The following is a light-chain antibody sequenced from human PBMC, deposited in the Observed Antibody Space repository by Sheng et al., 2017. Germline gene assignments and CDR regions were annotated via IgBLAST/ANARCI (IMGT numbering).Light chain of an antibody. CDR1: QSLVYSDGNTY. Sequence: DVVMTQSPLSLAVTLGQPASISCRSSQSLVYSDGNTYLSWFQQRPGHSPRRLIYKVSNRDSGVPDRFSGSGSGTDFTLKISRVEAEDVGVYYCMEYTTFGGGTEGGGSN. CDR2: KVS. CDR3: MEYTT. V-gene: IGKV2-30*01. J-gene: IGKJ4*01.